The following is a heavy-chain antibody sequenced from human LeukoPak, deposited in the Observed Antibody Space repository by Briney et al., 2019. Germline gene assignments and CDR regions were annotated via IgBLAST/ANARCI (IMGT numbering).Heavy chain of an antibody. Sequence: PGGSLRLSCAASGLTFRTYAMSWVRQAPGKGLEWVSVITGTGGGGNKTYYADSVRGRFSISRDDSKNVLFLQMNDLRVDDTAVYFCATTVTLDFWGQGTRVLVSS. V-gene: IGHV3-23*01. CDR1: GLTFRTYA. D-gene: IGHD1-1*01. CDR3: ATTVTLDF. J-gene: IGHJ4*02. CDR2: ITGTGGGGNKT.